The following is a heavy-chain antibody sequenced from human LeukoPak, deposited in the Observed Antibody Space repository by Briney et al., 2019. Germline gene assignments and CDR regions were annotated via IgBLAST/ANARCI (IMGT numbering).Heavy chain of an antibody. CDR3: ARPLGYCSSTSCPHDAFDI. CDR2: IIPIFGTA. Sequence: SVKVSCKASGGTFSSYAISWVRQAPGQGLEWMGGIIPIFGTANYAQKFQGRVTITADESTSTAYMELSSLRSEDTAVYYCARPLGYCSSTSCPHDAFDIWGQGTMVTVCS. J-gene: IGHJ3*02. V-gene: IGHV1-69*01. D-gene: IGHD2-2*01. CDR1: GGTFSSYA.